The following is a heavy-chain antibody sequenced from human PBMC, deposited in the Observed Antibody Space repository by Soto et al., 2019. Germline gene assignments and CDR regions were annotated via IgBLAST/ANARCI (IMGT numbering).Heavy chain of an antibody. J-gene: IGHJ4*02. V-gene: IGHV3-64*01. CDR1: VFTFGTYP. CDR2: ISTNGVST. CDR3: AREGMSRPRWVFDY. Sequence: EVQLVESGGVLVQPGGSLRLSCAASVFTFGTYPMHCIRQAPGKGLEYVSAISTNGVSTFYANSVKGRFTISRDNSKNTLYLQMGSLRAEDMGVYYCAREGMSRPRWVFDYWGQGTLVTASS. D-gene: IGHD6-13*01.